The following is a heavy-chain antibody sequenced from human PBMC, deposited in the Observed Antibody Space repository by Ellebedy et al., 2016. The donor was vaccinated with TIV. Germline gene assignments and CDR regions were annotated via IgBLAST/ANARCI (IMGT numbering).Heavy chain of an antibody. J-gene: IGHJ4*02. V-gene: IGHV3-49*03. CDR1: GFTFAKYA. CDR3: RRDTMGGVAAAPPL. CDR2: IKSEAYGGTT. Sequence: GESLKISXTTSGFTFAKYAVSWFRQAPGKGLEWVGFIKSEAYGGTTDYAASVRGRFTVSRDDSKSIAYLQMSSLKTEDTALYYCRRDTMGGVAAAPPLWGQGTLVTVSS. D-gene: IGHD6-13*01.